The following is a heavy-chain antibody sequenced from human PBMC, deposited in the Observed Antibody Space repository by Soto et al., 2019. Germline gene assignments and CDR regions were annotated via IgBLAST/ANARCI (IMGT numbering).Heavy chain of an antibody. CDR2: ISGSGGST. D-gene: IGHD6-19*01. CDR1: GFTFSSYA. J-gene: IGHJ4*02. CDR3: AKVPPGVAGTRYYFDY. V-gene: IGHV3-23*01. Sequence: GGSLRLPCAASGFTFSSYAMSWVRQAPGKGLEWVSAISGSGGSTYYADSVKGRFTISRDNSKNTLYLQMNSLRAEDTAVYYCAKVPPGVAGTRYYFDYWGQGTLVTVSS.